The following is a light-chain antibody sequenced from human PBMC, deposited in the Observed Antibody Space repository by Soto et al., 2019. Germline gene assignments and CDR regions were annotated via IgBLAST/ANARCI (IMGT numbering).Light chain of an antibody. Sequence: SYELTQPPSVSVAPGKTARITCGGNNIGSKSVHWYQQKPGQAPVLVIYYDNDRPSGIPERFSGSNSGNTATLTISRVEAGDEAGVFCQVWDSTSDHVVFGGGTKRTVL. CDR1: NIGSKS. CDR2: YDN. V-gene: IGLV3-21*04. J-gene: IGLJ2*01. CDR3: QVWDSTSDHVV.